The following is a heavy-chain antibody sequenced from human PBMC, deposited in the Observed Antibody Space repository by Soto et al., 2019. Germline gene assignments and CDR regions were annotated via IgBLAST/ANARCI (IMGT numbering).Heavy chain of an antibody. Sequence: DVQLLESGGGMVQPGGYLRLSCVASGFTLSSYFITWVRQAPGKGLEWVSAISNSGGSTYYADSVKGRFTISRDNSHNTLYLQMNNLRAEDTARYYCAKDLEKWLVQLGGLDTWGHGAQVTVSS. CDR3: AKDLEKWLVQLGGLDT. J-gene: IGHJ5*01. CDR1: GFTLSSYF. V-gene: IGHV3-23*01. D-gene: IGHD6-19*01. CDR2: ISNSGGST.